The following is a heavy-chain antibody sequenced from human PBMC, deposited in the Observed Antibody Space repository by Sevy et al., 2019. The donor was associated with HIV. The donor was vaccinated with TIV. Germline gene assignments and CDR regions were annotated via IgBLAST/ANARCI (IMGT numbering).Heavy chain of an antibody. CDR1: GFTFSKYW. CDR2: IKQDAGQK. Sequence: GGSLRLSCAASGFTFSKYWMGWVRQAPGKGLEWVANIKQDAGQKYYVDSVKGRFTISRDNAENSLYLQMSSLRAEDTAVYFCARDDGNYYFHYWGQGTLVTVSS. V-gene: IGHV3-7*01. CDR3: ARDDGNYYFHY. J-gene: IGHJ4*02. D-gene: IGHD1-7*01.